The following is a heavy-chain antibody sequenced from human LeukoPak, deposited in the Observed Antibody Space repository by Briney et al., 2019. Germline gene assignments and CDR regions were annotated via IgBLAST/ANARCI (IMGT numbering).Heavy chain of an antibody. CDR2: INHSGST. J-gene: IGHJ5*02. D-gene: IGHD2-2*01. V-gene: IGHV4-34*01. CDR3: AGDTVVVPAAMEGGIWFDP. Sequence: SETLSLTCAVYGGSFSGYYWSWIRQPPGKGLEWIGEINHSGSTNYNPSLKSRVTISVDTSKNQFSLKLSSVTAADTAVYYCAGDTVVVPAAMEGGIWFDPWGQGTLVTVSS. CDR1: GGSFSGYY.